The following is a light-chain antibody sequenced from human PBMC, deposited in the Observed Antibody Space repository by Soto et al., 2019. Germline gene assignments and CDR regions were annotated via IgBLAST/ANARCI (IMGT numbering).Light chain of an antibody. CDR1: QSVSSSY. CDR3: QQYGSSPWT. V-gene: IGKV3-20*01. Sequence: EMVLTQSPGTLSLSPGERATLSCRASQSVSSSYLAWYQHKPGQAPRPLIYGASSRAIGIPDRFSGSGSGTDFTLTISRLEPEDFAVYYCQQYGSSPWTFGQGTKVEIK. J-gene: IGKJ1*01. CDR2: GAS.